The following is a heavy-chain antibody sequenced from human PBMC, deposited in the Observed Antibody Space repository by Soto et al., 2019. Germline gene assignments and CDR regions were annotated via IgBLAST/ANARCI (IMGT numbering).Heavy chain of an antibody. CDR3: AGHDYGEYVRAFDI. CDR1: GFTFSAYS. J-gene: IGHJ3*02. D-gene: IGHD4-17*01. V-gene: IGHV3-21*01. Sequence: EVQLVESGGGLVKPGGSLRLSCAASGFTFSAYSMNWVRQAPGKGLEWVSSISSSGIYIYYADSVKGRFTISRDNAKNTLELQMNSMRAEDTAVYYCAGHDYGEYVRAFDIWGQGTMVTVSS. CDR2: ISSSGIYI.